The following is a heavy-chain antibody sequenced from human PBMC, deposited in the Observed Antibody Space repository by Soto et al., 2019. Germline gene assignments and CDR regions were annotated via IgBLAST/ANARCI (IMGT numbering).Heavy chain of an antibody. CDR3: ARRRYGDY. D-gene: IGHD1-1*01. J-gene: IGHJ4*02. CDR2: ISAHNGNT. Sequence: QVHLVQSGAEVKKPGASVKVSCKGSGYGFTTYGITWVRQAPGQGLEWMAWISAHNGNTDYAQNLQGRVTVTRDTSTSTAYMELRSLRSDDTAVYYCARRRYGDYWGQGALVTVSS. V-gene: IGHV1-18*01. CDR1: GYGFTTYG.